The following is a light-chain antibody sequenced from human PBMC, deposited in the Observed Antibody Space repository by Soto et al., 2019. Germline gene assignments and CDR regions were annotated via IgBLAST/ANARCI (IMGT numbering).Light chain of an antibody. Sequence: DIVLTQSPATLSLSPGDRATLSCRASQSVSSYLAWYQQKPGQAPRLLIYHASNRATGIPARFSGSGSGTDFTLTISRLYAEDLAVYCCQHSSNWLTFGGGTRLEIK. CDR2: HAS. CDR3: QHSSNWLT. CDR1: QSVSSY. V-gene: IGKV3-11*01. J-gene: IGKJ4*01.